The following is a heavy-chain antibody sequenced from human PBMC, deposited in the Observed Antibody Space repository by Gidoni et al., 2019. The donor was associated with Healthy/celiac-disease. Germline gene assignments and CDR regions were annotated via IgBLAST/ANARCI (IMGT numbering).Heavy chain of an antibody. D-gene: IGHD1-26*01. CDR3: ARGELHWERRAFDI. V-gene: IGHV4-59*01. CDR2: IYYSVST. CDR1: GGSISSYY. J-gene: IGHJ3*02. Sequence: QVQLQESGPGLVKPSETLSLTCTVSGGSISSYYWRWIRPPPGQGLEWIGYIYYSVSTNYNPSLKSRVTISVDTSKNLFSLKLSSVTAADTAVYYCARGELHWERRAFDIWGQGTMVTVSS.